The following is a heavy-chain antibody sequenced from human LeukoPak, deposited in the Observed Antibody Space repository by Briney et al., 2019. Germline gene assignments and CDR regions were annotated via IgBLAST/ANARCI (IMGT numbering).Heavy chain of an antibody. Sequence: SETLSLTCAVYGGSFSGYYWSWIRQPPGKGLEWIGEINHSGSTNYNPSLKSRVTISVDTSKNQFSLKLSSVTAADTAVYYCARPVLLWFGGFAFDPWGQGTLVTVSS. D-gene: IGHD3-10*01. CDR2: INHSGST. J-gene: IGHJ5*02. CDR3: ARPVLLWFGGFAFDP. V-gene: IGHV4-34*01. CDR1: GGSFSGYY.